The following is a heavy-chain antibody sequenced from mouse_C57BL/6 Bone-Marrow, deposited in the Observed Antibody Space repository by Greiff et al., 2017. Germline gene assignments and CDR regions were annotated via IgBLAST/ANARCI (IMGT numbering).Heavy chain of an antibody. CDR3: ARQDYSAFAY. V-gene: IGHV5-6*01. CDR2: ISSGGSYT. D-gene: IGHD2-12*01. J-gene: IGHJ3*01. CDR1: GFTFSSYG. Sequence: EVQLVESGGDLVKPGGSLKLSCAASGFTFSSYGMSWVRQTPDKRLEWVATISSGGSYTYYPDSVKGRYTITRATAKNTLYLQMSSLKSGDTAMYYCARQDYSAFAYWGQGTLVTVSA.